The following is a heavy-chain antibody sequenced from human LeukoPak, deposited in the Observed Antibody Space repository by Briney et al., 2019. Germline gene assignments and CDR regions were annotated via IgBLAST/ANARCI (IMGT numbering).Heavy chain of an antibody. Sequence: GGSLRLSCAASGFTFSSYAMSWVRQAPGKGLEWVSIIYSGGSTYYADSVKGRFTVSRHNSQNTLYLQMNSLRAEDTAVYYCARIDFATLYYFDYWGQGTLVTVSS. J-gene: IGHJ4*02. V-gene: IGHV3-53*04. D-gene: IGHD3-3*01. CDR2: IYSGGST. CDR1: GFTFSSYA. CDR3: ARIDFATLYYFDY.